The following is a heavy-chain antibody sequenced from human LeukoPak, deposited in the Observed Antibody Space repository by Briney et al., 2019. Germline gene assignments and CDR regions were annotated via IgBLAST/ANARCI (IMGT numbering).Heavy chain of an antibody. D-gene: IGHD3/OR15-3a*01. CDR3: ARVGMNFGVVSTYYYGMDV. Sequence: SVKVSCKASGGTFSSYAISWVRQAPGQGLEWMGGIIPIFGTANYAQKFQGRVTITADESTSTAYMELSSLRSEDTAVYYCARVGMNFGVVSTYYYGMDVWGQGTTVTVSS. CDR2: IIPIFGTA. V-gene: IGHV1-69*13. J-gene: IGHJ6*02. CDR1: GGTFSSYA.